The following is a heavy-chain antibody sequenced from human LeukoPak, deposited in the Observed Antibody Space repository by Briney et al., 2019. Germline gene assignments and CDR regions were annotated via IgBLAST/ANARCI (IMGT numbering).Heavy chain of an antibody. V-gene: IGHV3-30*18. J-gene: IGHJ4*02. CDR2: ISYDGSNK. D-gene: IGHD3-16*01. CDR1: GFTFSSCG. Sequence: GGSLRLSCAASGFTFSSCGMHWVRQAPGKGLEWVAAISYDGSNKYYADSVKGRFTISRDNSKNTLYLQMNSLRAEDTAVYYCAKAVGGGYYWGQGTLVTVSS. CDR3: AKAVGGGYY.